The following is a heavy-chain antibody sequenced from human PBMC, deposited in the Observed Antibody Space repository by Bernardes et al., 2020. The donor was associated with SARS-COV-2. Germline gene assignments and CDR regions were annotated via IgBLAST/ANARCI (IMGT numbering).Heavy chain of an antibody. CDR2: LQYSGNT. CDR3: VTTTVVIVINVFDM. CDR1: GGSISSGNFF. D-gene: IGHD3-16*02. J-gene: IGHJ3*02. Sequence: SETLSLTCKVSGGSISSGNFFWGWIRQPPGKGLEWIGSLQYSGNTYFNPALKSRVSTSVDTSKNQLSLRLSSVTAADTAVYYCVTTTVVIVINVFDMWGQGTMVTVSS. V-gene: IGHV4-39*01.